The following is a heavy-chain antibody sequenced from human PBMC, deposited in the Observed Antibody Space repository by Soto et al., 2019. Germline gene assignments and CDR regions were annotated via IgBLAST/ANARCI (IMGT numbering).Heavy chain of an antibody. V-gene: IGHV3-74*01. J-gene: IGHJ4*02. CDR3: AKGYSGYDYAY. D-gene: IGHD5-12*01. CDR2: INSDGSST. CDR1: GFTFSSYW. Sequence: GGSLRLSCAASGFTFSSYWMHWVRQAPGKGLVWVSRINSDGSSTRYADSVKGRFTISRDNAKNTVYLQMNSLRVEDTAVYFCAKGYSGYDYAYWGQGSLVTVSS.